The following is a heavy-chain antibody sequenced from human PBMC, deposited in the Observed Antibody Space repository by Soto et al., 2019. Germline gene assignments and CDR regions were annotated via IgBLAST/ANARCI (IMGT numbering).Heavy chain of an antibody. CDR3: ARDHYDTYFPPDY. J-gene: IGHJ4*02. Sequence: EVQLVESGGGLVQPGGSLRLSCAASGFTFSSYWMHWVRQAPGKGLVWVSRINSDGSSTAYAESVKGRFTISRDNAESTLYLQMNGLRAEDTALYFCARDHYDTYFPPDYWGQGTLVTVSS. V-gene: IGHV3-74*03. CDR1: GFTFSSYW. D-gene: IGHD3-9*01. CDR2: INSDGSST.